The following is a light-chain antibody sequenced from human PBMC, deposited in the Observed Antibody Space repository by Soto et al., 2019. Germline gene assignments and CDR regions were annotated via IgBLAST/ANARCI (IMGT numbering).Light chain of an antibody. V-gene: IGKV3-20*01. Sequence: EIVLTQSPGTLSLSPGERVTLSCRASQSISNNHLAWYQQKPGQAPRLLIHGTSNRATGIPDRFSGSGSGTDFTLTFSRLEPEDFAVYYCESYGTSITFGGGTKVEIK. CDR3: ESYGTSIT. J-gene: IGKJ4*01. CDR2: GTS. CDR1: QSISNNH.